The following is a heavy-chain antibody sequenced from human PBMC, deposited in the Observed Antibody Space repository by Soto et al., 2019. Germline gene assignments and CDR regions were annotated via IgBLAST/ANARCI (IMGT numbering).Heavy chain of an antibody. J-gene: IGHJ5*02. D-gene: IGHD2-21*02. CDR1: VGSFSGYY. CDR3: ARGEIVVVTANHNWFDP. CDR2: INRSGST. V-gene: IGHV4-34*01. Sequence: SETLSLTCAVYVGSFSGYYWTWIRQPPGKGLEWIGEINRSGSTKYNPSLKSRVTISVDTSKNQFSLKLSSVTAADTAVYYCARGEIVVVTANHNWFDPWGQGTLVTVSS.